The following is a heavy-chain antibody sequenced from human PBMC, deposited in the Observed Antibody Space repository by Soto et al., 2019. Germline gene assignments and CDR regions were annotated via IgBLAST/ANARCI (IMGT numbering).Heavy chain of an antibody. J-gene: IGHJ4*02. CDR2: IYYSGST. Sequence: PSETLSLTCTVSGGSISSGDYYWSWIRQPPGKGLEWIGYIYYSGSTYYNPSLKSRVTISVDTSKNQFSLKLSSVTAADTAVYYCARQSGYSYGYLGYWGQGTLVTVSS. D-gene: IGHD5-18*01. CDR3: ARQSGYSYGYLGY. V-gene: IGHV4-30-4*01. CDR1: GGSISSGDYY.